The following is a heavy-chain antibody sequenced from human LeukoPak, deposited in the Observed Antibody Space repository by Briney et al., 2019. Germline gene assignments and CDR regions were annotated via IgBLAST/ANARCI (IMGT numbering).Heavy chain of an antibody. D-gene: IGHD5-12*01. CDR1: GFTFSSYS. J-gene: IGHJ3*02. CDR3: ARQAQGVATAFDI. Sequence: GGSLRLSCAASGFTFSSYSMNWVRQAPGKGLEWVSSISSSSSYIYYADSVKGRFTISGDNAKNSLYLQMNSLRAEDTAVYYCARQAQGVATAFDIWGQGTMVTVSS. CDR2: ISSSSSYI. V-gene: IGHV3-21*01.